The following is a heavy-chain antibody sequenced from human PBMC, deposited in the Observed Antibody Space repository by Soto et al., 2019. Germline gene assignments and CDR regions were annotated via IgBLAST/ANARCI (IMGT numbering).Heavy chain of an antibody. CDR3: ARDASLRYGGYALGH. V-gene: IGHV1-2*02. Sequence: QVQLVSSGSEVKKPGASVWVSFRASGYNFTYYYIKWVRQASRQGLQWVGWINPNSGATEYAQKFQGRVTMRSDPSISTVYMEVKRLSNDATALYFCARDASLRYGGYALGHWGMGTRVTGST. CDR2: INPNSGAT. CDR1: GYNFTYYY. J-gene: IGHJ4*02. D-gene: IGHD5-12*01.